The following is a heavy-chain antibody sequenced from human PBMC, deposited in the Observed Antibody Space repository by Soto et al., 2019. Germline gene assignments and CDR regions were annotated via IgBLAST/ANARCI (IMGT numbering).Heavy chain of an antibody. V-gene: IGHV4-34*01. Sequence: PSGTLSLTCAVYGGSFSGYYWSWIRQPPGKGLEWIGEINHSGSTNYNPSLKSRVTISVDTSKNQFSLKLSSVTAADTAVYYCARFGIFGVVITNYYGMDVWGQGTTVTVSS. CDR2: INHSGST. J-gene: IGHJ6*02. CDR1: GGSFSGYY. D-gene: IGHD3-3*01. CDR3: ARFGIFGVVITNYYGMDV.